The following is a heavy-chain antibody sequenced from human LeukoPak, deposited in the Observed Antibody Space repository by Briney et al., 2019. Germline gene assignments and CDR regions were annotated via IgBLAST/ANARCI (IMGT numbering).Heavy chain of an antibody. CDR3: ARAIITMIVVGPMDV. V-gene: IGHV4-31*03. D-gene: IGHD3-22*01. CDR1: GGSISSGGYY. Sequence: PSETLSLTCTVSGGSISSGGYYWSWIRQHPGKGLEWIGYIYYSGSTYYNLSLKSRVTISVDTSKNQFSLKLSSVTAADTAVYYCARAIITMIVVGPMDVWGQGTTVTVSS. CDR2: IYYSGST. J-gene: IGHJ6*02.